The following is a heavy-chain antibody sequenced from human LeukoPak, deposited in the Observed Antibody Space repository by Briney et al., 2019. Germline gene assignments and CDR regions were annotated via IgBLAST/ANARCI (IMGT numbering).Heavy chain of an antibody. D-gene: IGHD3-16*02. CDR3: AKVRFGGVIVTRYYFDY. Sequence: GGSLRLSCAASGFTFSSYAMSWVRQAPGKGLEWVSAISGSRGSTYYADSVEGRFTISRDNSKNTLYLQMNSLRAEDTAVYYCAKVRFGGVIVTRYYFDYWGQGTLVTVSS. V-gene: IGHV3-23*01. CDR1: GFTFSSYA. J-gene: IGHJ4*02. CDR2: ISGSRGST.